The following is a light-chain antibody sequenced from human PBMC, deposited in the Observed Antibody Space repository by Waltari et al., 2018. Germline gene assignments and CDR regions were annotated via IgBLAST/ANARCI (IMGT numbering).Light chain of an antibody. J-gene: IGLJ3*02. Sequence: SSELTQDPAVSVALGQTVRITCQGDSLRSYYASWYQQKPGQAPVLVIYGKNNRTSGIPDRFSGSSSGNTASLTSTGAQAEDEADYYCNSRDSSGNRVFGGGTKLTVL. CDR3: NSRDSSGNRV. V-gene: IGLV3-19*01. CDR1: SLRSYY. CDR2: GKN.